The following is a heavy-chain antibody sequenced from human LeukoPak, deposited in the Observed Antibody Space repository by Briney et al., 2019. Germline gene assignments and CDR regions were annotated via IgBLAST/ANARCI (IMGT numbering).Heavy chain of an antibody. V-gene: IGHV1-46*01. D-gene: IGHD3-22*01. Sequence: ASVKVSCKASGYTFTSYYMHWVRQAPGQGLEWMGIINPSGGSTSYAQKFQGRVTMTTDTSTSTAYMELRSLRSDDTAVYYCASCNYYDSSGYYYFLDPWGQGTLVTVSS. CDR3: ASCNYYDSSGYYYFLDP. CDR1: GYTFTSYY. J-gene: IGHJ5*02. CDR2: INPSGGST.